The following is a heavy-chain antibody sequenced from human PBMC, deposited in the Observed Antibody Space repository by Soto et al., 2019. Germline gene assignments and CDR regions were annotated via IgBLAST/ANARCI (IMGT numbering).Heavy chain of an antibody. CDR1: GDSVSSNTAS. CDR3: AKGDNLGPKTGYAFDP. D-gene: IGHD5-12*01. CDR2: TYFRSKWYN. J-gene: IGHJ5*02. V-gene: IGHV6-1*01. Sequence: SQTLSLTCVISGDSVSSNTASWNWIRQSPSRGLEWLGRTYFRSKWYNDYAVSVKSRIIINPDTSNNQFSMQLNSVTPEDTAVYFCAKGDNLGPKTGYAFDPGGQGIMVTVSS.